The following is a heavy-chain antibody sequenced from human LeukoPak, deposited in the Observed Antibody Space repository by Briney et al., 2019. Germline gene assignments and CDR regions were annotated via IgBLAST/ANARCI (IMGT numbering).Heavy chain of an antibody. Sequence: SETLSLTCTVSGGSISSGDYYWSWIRQPPGKGLEWIGYLYYSGSTYYNPSLKSRVTISVDTSKNQFSLKLSSVTAADTAVYYCARDSLGHDNSGYYHYYFDYWGQGTLVTVSS. CDR1: GGSISSGDYY. CDR2: LYYSGST. J-gene: IGHJ4*02. D-gene: IGHD3-22*01. V-gene: IGHV4-30-4*01. CDR3: ARDSLGHDNSGYYHYYFDY.